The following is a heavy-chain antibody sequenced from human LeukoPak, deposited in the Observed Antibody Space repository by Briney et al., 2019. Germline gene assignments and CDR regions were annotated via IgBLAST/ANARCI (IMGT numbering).Heavy chain of an antibody. J-gene: IGHJ5*02. Sequence: GGSLRLSCAASGFTFSSYEMNWVRQAPGKGLEWVSYISSSGSTIYYADSVKGRFTISRDNAKNSLYLQMNSLRAEDTAVYYCARDYVSGSFGPWGQGTLVTVSS. CDR3: ARDYVSGSFGP. CDR2: ISSSGSTI. V-gene: IGHV3-48*03. D-gene: IGHD3-10*01. CDR1: GFTFSSYE.